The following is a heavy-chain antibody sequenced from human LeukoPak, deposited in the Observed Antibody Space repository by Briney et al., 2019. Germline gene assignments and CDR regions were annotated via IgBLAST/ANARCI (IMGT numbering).Heavy chain of an antibody. J-gene: IGHJ4*02. CDR3: AREKAPSGYYLYYFDY. Sequence: PSETLSLTCTVSGGSISSYYWSWIRQPPGKGLEWIGEINHSGSTNYNPSLKSRVTISGDTSKKQFSLKLSSVTAADTAVYYCAREKAPSGYYLYYFDYWGQGTLVTVSS. CDR1: GGSISSYY. CDR2: INHSGST. V-gene: IGHV4-34*01. D-gene: IGHD3-22*01.